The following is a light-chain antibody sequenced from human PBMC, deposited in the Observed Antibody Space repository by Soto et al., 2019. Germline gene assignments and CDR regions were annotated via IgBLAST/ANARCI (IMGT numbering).Light chain of an antibody. V-gene: IGKV1-39*01. Sequence: DIQMTHSPSSLSASVGDRVTITCRASQDISDYLNWYQQRPGQAPKLLIYAASNLQSGVPSRFIGSESGTDFTLTISSLQPEDFETFYCQQTYRIPYTFGQGTKVDLK. CDR1: QDISDY. CDR2: AAS. J-gene: IGKJ2*01. CDR3: QQTYRIPYT.